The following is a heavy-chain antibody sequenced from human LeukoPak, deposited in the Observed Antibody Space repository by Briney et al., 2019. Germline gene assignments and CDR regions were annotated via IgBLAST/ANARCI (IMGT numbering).Heavy chain of an antibody. D-gene: IGHD1-26*01. CDR2: INAGNGNT. CDR1: GYTFTSYA. Sequence: GASVEVSCKASGYTFTSYAMHWVRQAPGQRLEWMGWINAGNGNTKYSQKFQGRVTITRDTSASTAYMELSSLRSEDTAVYYCARVGAEVNWFDPWGQGTLVTVSS. CDR3: ARVGAEVNWFDP. V-gene: IGHV1-3*01. J-gene: IGHJ5*02.